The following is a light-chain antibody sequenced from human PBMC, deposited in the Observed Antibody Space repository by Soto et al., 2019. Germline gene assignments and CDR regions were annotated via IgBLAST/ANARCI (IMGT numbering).Light chain of an antibody. CDR3: QQYYTTPLT. J-gene: IGKJ4*01. V-gene: IGKV4-1*01. CDR1: QSVLYSSNNKNY. CDR2: WAS. Sequence: DILMTQSPDSLAVSLGERATINCKSSQSVLYSSNNKNYLAWYQQTPGQPPKLLIYWASTRESGVPDRFSGSGSGTDFTLTISSLQAEDVAVYYCQQYYTTPLTFGGGTKVAI.